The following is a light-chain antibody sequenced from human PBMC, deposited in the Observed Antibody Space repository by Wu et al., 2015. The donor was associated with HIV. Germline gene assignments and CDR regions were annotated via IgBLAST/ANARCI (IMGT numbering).Light chain of an antibody. CDR1: QSVSSSY. J-gene: IGKJ4*01. V-gene: IGKV3D-20*02. CDR2: GAS. CDR3: QHRSNWPT. Sequence: EIVLTQSPGTLSLSPGERATVSCRASQSVSSSYLAWFQQKPGQAPRLLMYGASSRATGIADRFSGSGSGTDFTLTISRLEPEDFAVYYCQHRSNWPTFGGGTKVEIK.